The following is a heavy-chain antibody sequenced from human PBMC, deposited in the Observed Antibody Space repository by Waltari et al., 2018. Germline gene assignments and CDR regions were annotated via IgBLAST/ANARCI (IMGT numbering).Heavy chain of an antibody. D-gene: IGHD1-1*01. CDR2: IIPIYGTA. V-gene: IGHV1-69*05. CDR1: GGNFSSYA. CDR3: ARPRHGPGTAYYYDDYGMDV. J-gene: IGHJ6*02. Sequence: QVQLVQSVAEVKKPASSVTVSCQASGGNFSSYASRCVRQAPGQGLEWMGRIIPIYGTANYAQKCKGRVTITTDESTSTADMELSSLRSEDTAVYYGARPRHGPGTAYYYDDYGMDVWGQGTTVTVSS.